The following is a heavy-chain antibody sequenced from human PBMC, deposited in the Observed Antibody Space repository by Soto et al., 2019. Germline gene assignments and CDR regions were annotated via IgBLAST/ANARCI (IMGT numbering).Heavy chain of an antibody. J-gene: IGHJ4*02. CDR2: IVVGSGNT. D-gene: IGHD3-22*01. V-gene: IGHV1-58*01. CDR3: AAAQTYYYDSSGYPALDY. CDR1: GFTFTSSA. Sequence: SGKVSCKASGFTFTSSAVQWVRQARGQRLEWIGWIVVGSGNTNYAQKFQERVTITRDMSTSTAYMELSSLRSEDTAVYYCAAAQTYYYDSSGYPALDYWRQRTLVTVSS.